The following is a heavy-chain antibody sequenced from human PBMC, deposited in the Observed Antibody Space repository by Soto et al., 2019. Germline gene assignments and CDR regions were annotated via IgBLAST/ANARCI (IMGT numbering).Heavy chain of an antibody. CDR3: ARDGAVAGKGDEGYGMDV. CDR1: GFTFSSYA. D-gene: IGHD6-19*01. CDR2: ISYDGSNK. Sequence: PGGPLRLSCAASGFTFSSYAMHWVRQAPGKGLEWVAVISYDGSNKYYADSVKGRFTISRDNSKNTLYLQMNSLRAEDTAVYYCARDGAVAGKGDEGYGMDVWGQGTTVTVSS. V-gene: IGHV3-30-3*01. J-gene: IGHJ6*02.